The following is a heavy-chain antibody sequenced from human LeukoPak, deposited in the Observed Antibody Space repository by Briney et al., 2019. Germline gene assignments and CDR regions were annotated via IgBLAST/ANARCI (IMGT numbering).Heavy chain of an antibody. CDR2: INPNSGGT. D-gene: IGHD4-11*01. Sequence: ASVKVSCKASGYTFTDYYIHWVRQVPGQGLEWMGWINPNSGGTNYAQKFQGRVTMTRDTSISTACMELSRLKSDDTAVYYCARDAIVRDYSNSDYWGQGTLVTVSS. J-gene: IGHJ4*02. CDR1: GYTFTDYY. V-gene: IGHV1-2*02. CDR3: ARDAIVRDYSNSDY.